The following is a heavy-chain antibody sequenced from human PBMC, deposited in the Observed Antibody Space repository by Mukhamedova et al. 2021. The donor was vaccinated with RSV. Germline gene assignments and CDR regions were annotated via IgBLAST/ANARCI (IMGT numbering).Heavy chain of an antibody. V-gene: IGHV3-23*01. D-gene: IGHD3-3*01. CDR2: ISGSGGST. Sequence: GLEWVSAISGSGGSTYYADSVKGRFTISRDNSKNTLYLQMNSLRAEDTAVYYCAKEAETGYDFWSGYLYYYGMDVWGQGTTVTVS. J-gene: IGHJ6*02. CDR3: AKEAETGYDFWSGYLYYYGMDV.